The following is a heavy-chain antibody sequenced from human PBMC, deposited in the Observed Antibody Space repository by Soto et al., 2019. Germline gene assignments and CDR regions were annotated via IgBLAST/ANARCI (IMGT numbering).Heavy chain of an antibody. CDR3: ANGDSSGFEYFQS. J-gene: IGHJ1*01. CDR2: VSFDGTNK. CDR1: GFTFSSHG. D-gene: IGHD3-22*01. Sequence: QVQLVESGGGVVQPGMTLRLSCTASGFTFSSHGMHWVRQAPGKGLEWVAVVSFDGTNKNYADSVRGRFTISRDNSKNTLYLQMSSLIAEDTAVYYCANGDSSGFEYFQSWGQGTLVTVSS. V-gene: IGHV3-30*18.